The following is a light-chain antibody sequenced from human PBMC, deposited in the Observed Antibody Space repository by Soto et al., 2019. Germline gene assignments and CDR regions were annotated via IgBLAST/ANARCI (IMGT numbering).Light chain of an antibody. CDR2: KVS. CDR1: HSLVYSDGIAY. CDR3: MQGTHWPPYT. V-gene: IGKV2-30*01. Sequence: DVVMTQSPLSLPVTLGQPASISCRSSHSLVYSDGIAYLNWFQQRPGQSQRRLIYKVSYRDSGVPERFSGSGSGNDVTLRSSRGEAEDVGVYYCMQGTHWPPYTFGQGTKLEIK. J-gene: IGKJ2*01.